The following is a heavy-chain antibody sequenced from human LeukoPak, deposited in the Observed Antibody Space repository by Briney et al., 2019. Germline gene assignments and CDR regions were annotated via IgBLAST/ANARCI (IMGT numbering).Heavy chain of an antibody. CDR3: ARCQYSSSSPYDWFDP. CDR2: IIPIFGTA. Sequence: GSSVKVSRKASGGTFSSYAISGVRQAPGQGLDWMGGIIPIFGTANYAQKFQGRVTITTDESTSTAYMELSSLRSEDTAVYCCARCQYSSSSPYDWFDPWGQGTLVTVSS. CDR1: GGTFSSYA. J-gene: IGHJ5*02. V-gene: IGHV1-69*05. D-gene: IGHD6-6*01.